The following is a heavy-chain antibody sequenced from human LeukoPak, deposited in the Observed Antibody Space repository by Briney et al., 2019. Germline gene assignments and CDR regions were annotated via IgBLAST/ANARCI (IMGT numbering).Heavy chain of an antibody. CDR2: IYPGDSDT. D-gene: IGHD1-26*01. CDR3: ARQGGSYRSGLDY. J-gene: IGHJ4*02. CDR1: GYSFINYW. V-gene: IGHV5-51*01. Sequence: GESLKTSCKGSGYSFINYWIGWVRQMPGKGLEWMGIIYPGDSDTRYSPSFQGQVTISADKSISTAYLQLSSLKASDTAMYYCARQGGSYRSGLDYWGQGTLVTVSS.